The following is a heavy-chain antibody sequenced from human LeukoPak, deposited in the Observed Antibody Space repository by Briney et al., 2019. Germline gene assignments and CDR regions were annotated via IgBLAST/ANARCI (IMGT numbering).Heavy chain of an antibody. V-gene: IGHV1-69*06. CDR1: GGTFSSYA. CDR3: ARAVGYSGFSDY. J-gene: IGHJ4*02. D-gene: IGHD5-12*01. Sequence: SVKVSCKASGGTFSSYAISWVRQAPGQGLEWMGGIIPIFGTANYAQKFQGRVTITADKSTSTAYMELSSLRSEDTAVYYCARAVGYSGFSDYWGQGTLVTVSS. CDR2: IIPIFGTA.